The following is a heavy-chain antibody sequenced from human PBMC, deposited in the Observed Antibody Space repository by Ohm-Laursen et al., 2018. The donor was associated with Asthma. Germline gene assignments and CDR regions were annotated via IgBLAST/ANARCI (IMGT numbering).Heavy chain of an antibody. Sequence: LICAISGFTFSSYAMSWVRQAPGKGLECLSAIIGSGADTYYADSVKGRFTISRDNSKHTLYLQMNTLTAEDTAVYYCARETATGSQNIHYYDLDVWGQGTTVIVSS. V-gene: IGHV3-23*01. CDR3: ARETATGSQNIHYYDLDV. J-gene: IGHJ6*02. CDR2: IIGSGADT. CDR1: GFTFSSYA. D-gene: IGHD2-15*01.